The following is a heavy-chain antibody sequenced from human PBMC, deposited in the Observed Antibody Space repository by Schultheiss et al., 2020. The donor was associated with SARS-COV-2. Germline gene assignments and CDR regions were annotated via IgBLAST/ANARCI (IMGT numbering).Heavy chain of an antibody. CDR2: ISNSHYI. J-gene: IGHJ6*02. V-gene: IGHV3-21*01. CDR3: ARGNRLDYYYYGMDV. Sequence: GGSLRLSCAASGFTFSSYWMHWVRQAPGKGLVWVSSISNSHYILYADSVKGRFTISRDNAKNTLYLQMNSLRAEDTAVYYCARGNRLDYYYYGMDVWGQGTTVTVSS. D-gene: IGHD6-19*01. CDR1: GFTFSSYW.